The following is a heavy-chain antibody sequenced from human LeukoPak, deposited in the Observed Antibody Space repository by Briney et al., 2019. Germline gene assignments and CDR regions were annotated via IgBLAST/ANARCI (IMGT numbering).Heavy chain of an antibody. CDR3: ARDFGSAVDY. Sequence: GGSLRLSCAASGFTVSSNYMSWVRQAPGKGLEWVSVIYSGGSTYYADSVKGRFTTSRDNSKNTPYLQMNSLRAEDTAVYYCARDFGSAVDYWGQGTLVTVSS. V-gene: IGHV3-53*01. J-gene: IGHJ4*02. D-gene: IGHD3-10*01. CDR2: IYSGGST. CDR1: GFTVSSNY.